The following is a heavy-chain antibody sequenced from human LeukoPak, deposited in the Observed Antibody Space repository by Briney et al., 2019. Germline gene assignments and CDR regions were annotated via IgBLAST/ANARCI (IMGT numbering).Heavy chain of an antibody. D-gene: IGHD3-10*01. Sequence: ASVTVSCKTSGYTFTNYAIHWLRQAPGQRFEWMGWINAANGHTKYSQDFQGRIIITRDTSATTAYMELSNLRSEDMALYYCARGRGPPNTNRDFYFYYYMDVWGTGTTVIVSS. CDR2: INAANGHT. J-gene: IGHJ6*03. CDR1: GYTFTNYA. V-gene: IGHV1-3*03. CDR3: ARGRGPPNTNRDFYFYYYMDV.